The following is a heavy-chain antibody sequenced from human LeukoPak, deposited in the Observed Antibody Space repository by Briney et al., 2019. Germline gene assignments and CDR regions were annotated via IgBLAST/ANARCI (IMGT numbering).Heavy chain of an antibody. Sequence: GGSLRLSCAASGFTFSSYAMSWVRQAPGKGLEWVSAISGSGGSTYYADSVKGRFTISRDNSKNTLYLQMNSLRAEDTAVYYCANQKTGSSSRSKIYYFDYWGQGTLVTVSS. D-gene: IGHD6-13*01. CDR3: ANQKTGSSSRSKIYYFDY. J-gene: IGHJ4*02. CDR1: GFTFSSYA. V-gene: IGHV3-23*01. CDR2: ISGSGGST.